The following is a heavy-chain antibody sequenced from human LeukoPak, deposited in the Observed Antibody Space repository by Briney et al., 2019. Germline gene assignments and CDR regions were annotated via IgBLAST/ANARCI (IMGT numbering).Heavy chain of an antibody. V-gene: IGHV4-39*01. CDR1: GGSISSSRHY. CDR3: VRRVAGSSYRDY. CDR2: ILYSGST. D-gene: IGHD3-22*01. Sequence: PSETLSLTCTVSGGSISSSRHYWGWIRQPPGKGLEWIGNILYSGSTNYNPSLKSRVTISVDTSKNQFSLKLSSVTAADTADYYCVRRVAGSSYRDYWGQGTLVTVPS. J-gene: IGHJ4*02.